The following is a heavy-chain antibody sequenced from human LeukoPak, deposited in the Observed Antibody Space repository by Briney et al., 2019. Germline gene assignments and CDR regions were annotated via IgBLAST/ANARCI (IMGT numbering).Heavy chain of an antibody. J-gene: IGHJ4*02. CDR2: INPNSGGT. CDR3: ARDSGYYYDSSGYYQSSSAFDY. CDR1: GYTFTGYY. V-gene: IGHV1-2*02. D-gene: IGHD3-22*01. Sequence: ASVKVSCKASGYTFTGYYMHWVRQAPGQGLEWMGWINPNSGGTNYAQKFQGRVTMTRDTSISTAYMELSRLRSDDMAVYYCARDSGYYYDSSGYYQSSSAFDYWGQGTLVTVSS.